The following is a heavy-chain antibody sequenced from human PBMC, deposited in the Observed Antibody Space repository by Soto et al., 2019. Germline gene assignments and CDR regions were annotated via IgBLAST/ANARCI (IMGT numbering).Heavy chain of an antibody. D-gene: IGHD2-2*02. CDR1: GYTFTKYG. CDR3: SRARYCTSPSCYNHYYYGMDI. J-gene: IGHJ6*02. CDR2: IGVYNGKT. Sequence: QEQLVQSGGEVKKPGASVRVYCKASGYTFTKYGITWVRQAPGQGLEWMGWIGVYNGKTNYARKLQGRVIMTADTSASTDYMELRSLRSDDTAVYYCSRARYCTSPSCYNHYYYGMDIWGQGTTVSVSS. V-gene: IGHV1-18*04.